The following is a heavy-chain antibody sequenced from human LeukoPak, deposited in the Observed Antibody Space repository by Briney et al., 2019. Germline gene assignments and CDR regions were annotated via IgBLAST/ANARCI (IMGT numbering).Heavy chain of an antibody. CDR2: IWYDGSNK. J-gene: IGHJ4*02. Sequence: GGSPRLSCAAAGFTFSSCAMHWVRQAQGKGLEWVALIWYDGSNKYYADSVKGRFTISRDNAKNTLYLQMNSLRAEDTAVYYCAGGSGDYSPDFWGQGTLVTVSS. CDR1: GFTFSSCA. V-gene: IGHV3-33*01. CDR3: AGGSGDYSPDF. D-gene: IGHD4-17*01.